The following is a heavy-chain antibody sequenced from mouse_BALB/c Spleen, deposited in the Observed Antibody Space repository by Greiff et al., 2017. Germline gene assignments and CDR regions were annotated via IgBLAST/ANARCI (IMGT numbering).Heavy chain of an antibody. J-gene: IGHJ2*01. V-gene: IGHV3-6*02. CDR1: GYSITSGYF. D-gene: IGHD2-4*01. CDR2: ISYDGSN. CDR3: AGTTMIATFDY. Sequence: EVQLQESGPGLVKPSQSLSLTCSVTGYSITSGYFWNWIRQFPGNKLEWMGYISYDGSNNYNPSLQNRISITRDTSNNQFYLKLNAVTTEDTATYYCAGTTMIATFDYWGQGTTRTVSS.